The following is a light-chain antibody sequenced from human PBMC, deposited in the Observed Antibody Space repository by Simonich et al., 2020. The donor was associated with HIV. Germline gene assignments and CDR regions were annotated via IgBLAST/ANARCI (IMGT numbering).Light chain of an antibody. Sequence: DIVMTQSPATLSVSPGERAPHSCRASQRVSSNVAWYQQTPGPAPRLPIYGASTRATGIPARFSGSGAGTEFTRTINSMQSEDFATYYCQQYYSSIITFGGGTKVEIK. V-gene: IGKV3-15*01. J-gene: IGKJ4*01. CDR1: QRVSSN. CDR3: QQYYSSIIT. CDR2: GAS.